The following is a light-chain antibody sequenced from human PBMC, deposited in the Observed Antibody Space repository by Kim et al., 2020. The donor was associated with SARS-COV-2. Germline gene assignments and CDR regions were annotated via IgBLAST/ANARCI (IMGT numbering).Light chain of an antibody. J-gene: IGKJ2*01. Sequence: SLSPGERETLSCRASQSVSSDVAWYQQKPGQAPRLLIYDASNRATGIPARFSGSGSGTDFTRTISSLEPEDFALYYCQQRGDWPYTFGQGTKLEI. V-gene: IGKV3-11*01. CDR2: DAS. CDR1: QSVSSD. CDR3: QQRGDWPYT.